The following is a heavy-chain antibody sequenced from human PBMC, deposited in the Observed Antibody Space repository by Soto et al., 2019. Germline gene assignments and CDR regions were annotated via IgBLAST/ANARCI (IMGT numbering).Heavy chain of an antibody. CDR2: IYYSGST. V-gene: IGHV4-39*01. Sequence: PSETLSLTCTVSGGSISSSSYYWGWIRQPPGRGLEWIGSIYYSGSTYYNPSLKSRVTISVGTSKNQFSLKLSSVTAADTAVYYCASGDYDFWSGYYNWFDPWGQGTLVTVSS. CDR1: GGSISSSSYY. CDR3: ASGDYDFWSGYYNWFDP. D-gene: IGHD3-3*01. J-gene: IGHJ5*02.